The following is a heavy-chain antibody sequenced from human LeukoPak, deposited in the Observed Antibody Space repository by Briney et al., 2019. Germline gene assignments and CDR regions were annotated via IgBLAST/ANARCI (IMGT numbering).Heavy chain of an antibody. J-gene: IGHJ4*02. CDR2: INAGNGNT. Sequence: ASVKVSCKASGYTFTSYAMHWVRQAPGQRLEWMGWINAGNGNTKYSQKFQGRVTITRDTSASTAYMELSSLTAEDTAVYYCAKGVSGWYTFDYCGQGTLVTVSS. CDR3: AKGVSGWYTFDY. CDR1: GYTFTSYA. D-gene: IGHD6-19*01. V-gene: IGHV1-3*01.